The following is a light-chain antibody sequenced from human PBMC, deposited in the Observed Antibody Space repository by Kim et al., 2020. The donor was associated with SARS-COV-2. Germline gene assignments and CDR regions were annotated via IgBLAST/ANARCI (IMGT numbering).Light chain of an antibody. CDR2: KDS. CDR3: QSADSSGTYGYV. J-gene: IGLJ1*01. V-gene: IGLV3-25*03. CDR1: ALPKQY. Sequence: SYELTQPPSVSVSPGQTARITCSGDALPKQYAYWYQQKPGQAPVLVIYKDSERPSGIPERFSGSSSGTTVTLTISGVQAEDEADYYCQSADSSGTYGYVF.